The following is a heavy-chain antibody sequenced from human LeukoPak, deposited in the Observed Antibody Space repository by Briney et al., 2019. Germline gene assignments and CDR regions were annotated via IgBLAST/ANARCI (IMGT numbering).Heavy chain of an antibody. V-gene: IGHV4-39*01. CDR2: IYYSGST. J-gene: IGHJ4*02. CDR3: ARHEGPVSSGWAKLDY. Sequence: GSLRLSCAASGFTFSSYSMNWVRQPPGKGLEWIGSIYYSGSTYYNPSLKSRVTISVDTSKNQFSLKLSSVTAADTAVYYCARHEGPVSSGWAKLDYWGQGTLVTVSS. D-gene: IGHD6-19*01. CDR1: GFTFSSYSMN.